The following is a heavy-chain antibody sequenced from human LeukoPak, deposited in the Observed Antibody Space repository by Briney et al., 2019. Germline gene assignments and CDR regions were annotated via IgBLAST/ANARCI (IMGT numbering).Heavy chain of an antibody. V-gene: IGHV4-59*01. CDR3: ARALGYCSSTSCYAGGVFDY. CDR2: IYYSGST. J-gene: IGHJ4*02. Sequence: SETLSLTCTVSGGSISSYYWSWIRQPPGKGLGWIGYIYYSGSTNYNPSLKSRVTISVDTSKNQFSLKLSSVTAADTAVYYCARALGYCSSTSCYAGGVFDYWGQGTLVTVSS. D-gene: IGHD2-2*01. CDR1: GGSISSYY.